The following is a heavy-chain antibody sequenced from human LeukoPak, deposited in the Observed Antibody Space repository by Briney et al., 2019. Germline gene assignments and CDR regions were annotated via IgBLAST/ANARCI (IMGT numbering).Heavy chain of an antibody. Sequence: EASVKVSCKASGYTFTSYGISWVRQAPGQGLEWMGWISVYNGNTNYAQKLQGRVTMTTDTSTSTAYMELRSLRSEDTAVYYCATPDYGNDAFDIWGQGTMVTVSS. CDR3: ATPDYGNDAFDI. J-gene: IGHJ3*02. D-gene: IGHD4-17*01. V-gene: IGHV1-18*01. CDR1: GYTFTSYG. CDR2: ISVYNGNT.